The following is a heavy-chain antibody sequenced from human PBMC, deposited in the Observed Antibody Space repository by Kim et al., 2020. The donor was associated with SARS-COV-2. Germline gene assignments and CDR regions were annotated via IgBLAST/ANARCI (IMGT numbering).Heavy chain of an antibody. D-gene: IGHD1-1*01. V-gene: IGHV4-31*03. CDR3: ARDPPNNPVPLDYSYYYGMDV. Sequence: SETLSLTCTVSGGSISSGGYYWSWIHQHPGKGLEWIGYIYYSGSTYYNPSLKSRVTISVDTSKNQFSLKLSSVTAADTAVYYCARDPPNNPVPLDYSYYYGMDVWGRGTMVTVSS. CDR1: GGSISSGGYY. J-gene: IGHJ6*02. CDR2: IYYSGST.